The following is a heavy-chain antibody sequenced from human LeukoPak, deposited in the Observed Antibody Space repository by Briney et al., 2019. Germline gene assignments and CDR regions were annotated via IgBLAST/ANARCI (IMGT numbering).Heavy chain of an antibody. D-gene: IGHD3-22*01. Sequence: ASVKVSCKASGYTFTSYDINWVRQATGQGLEWMGWMNPNSGNTGYAQQFQGRVTMTRNTSISTAYMELSSLRSEDTAVYYCARVLRRYYYDSSGYYPTLGYWGQGTLVTVSS. CDR2: MNPNSGNT. J-gene: IGHJ4*02. CDR3: ARVLRRYYYDSSGYYPTLGY. V-gene: IGHV1-8*01. CDR1: GYTFTSYD.